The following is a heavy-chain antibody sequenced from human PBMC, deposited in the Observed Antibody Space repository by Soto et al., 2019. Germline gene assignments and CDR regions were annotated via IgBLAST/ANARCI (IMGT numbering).Heavy chain of an antibody. CDR1: GYAFHFYW. V-gene: IGHV1-18*01. D-gene: IGHD3-16*01. J-gene: IGHJ4*02. Sequence: GASVKLSCKASGYAFHFYWSTWGRQTPGQGLEWMGWISGFNGNTNYAADLQGRVTMTTDTSTSTAYMELRGLRSVDTAVYYCARIGVSSGHESPDFDSWGQGTLVTVSS. CDR3: ARIGVSSGHESPDFDS. CDR2: ISGFNGNT.